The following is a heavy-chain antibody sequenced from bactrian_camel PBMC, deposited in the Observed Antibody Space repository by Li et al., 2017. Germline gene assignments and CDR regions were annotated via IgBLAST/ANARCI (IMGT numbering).Heavy chain of an antibody. J-gene: IGHJ6*01. D-gene: IGHD1*01. V-gene: IGHV3S28*01. CDR1: GYTAVINY. CDR2: IYTRDGTA. CDR3: AAGRWEDECTIPEVLRVPYFGY. Sequence: QLVESGGDSVQAGGSLALSCAVSGYTAVINYMGWIRQSPGNEREVLAAIYTRDGTAHYADSVKGRFTISHDNANDTTFLQMNSLMPEDTAMYYCAAGRWEDECTIPEVLRVPYFGYWGQGTQVTVS.